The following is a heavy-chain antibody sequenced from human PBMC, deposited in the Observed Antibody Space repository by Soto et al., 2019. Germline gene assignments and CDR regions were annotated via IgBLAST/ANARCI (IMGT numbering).Heavy chain of an antibody. J-gene: IGHJ4*02. D-gene: IGHD3-3*01. V-gene: IGHV3-21*01. Sequence: PGGSLRLSCAASGFTFSSYSMNWVRQAPGKGLEWVSSISSSSSYIYYADSVKGRFTISRDNAKNSLYLQMNSLRAEDTAVYYCARDDFWSGYYATGFYYWGQGTLVTVS. CDR2: ISSSSSYI. CDR3: ARDDFWSGYYATGFYY. CDR1: GFTFSSYS.